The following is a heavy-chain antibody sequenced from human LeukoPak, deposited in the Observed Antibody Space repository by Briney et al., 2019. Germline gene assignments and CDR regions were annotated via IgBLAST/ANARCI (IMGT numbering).Heavy chain of an antibody. Sequence: SETLSLTCTVSGGSISSSSYYWGWIRQPPGKGLEWIGSIYYSGSTNYNPSLKSRVTISVDTSKNQFSLKLSSVTAADTAVYYCARTYYDYVWGSSGGVFDYWGQGTLVTVSS. CDR1: GGSISSSSYY. V-gene: IGHV4-39*07. CDR2: IYYSGST. CDR3: ARTYYDYVWGSSGGVFDY. J-gene: IGHJ4*02. D-gene: IGHD3-16*01.